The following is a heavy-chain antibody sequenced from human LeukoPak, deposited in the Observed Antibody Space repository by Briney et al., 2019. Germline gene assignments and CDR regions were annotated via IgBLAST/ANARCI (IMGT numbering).Heavy chain of an antibody. D-gene: IGHD6-13*01. CDR1: GFTFSSYS. CDR2: ISSSSSYI. J-gene: IGHJ3*02. Sequence: GGSLRLSCAASGFTFSSYSMNWVRQAPGKGLEWVSSISSSSSYIYYADSVKGRFTISRDNAKNSLYLQMNSLRAEDTAVYYCARVHSSHDAFDIWGQGTMVTVSS. CDR3: ARVHSSHDAFDI. V-gene: IGHV3-21*01.